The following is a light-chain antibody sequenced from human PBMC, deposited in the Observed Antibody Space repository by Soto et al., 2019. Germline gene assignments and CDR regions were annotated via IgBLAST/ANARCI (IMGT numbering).Light chain of an antibody. CDR1: SSDVGGYNY. CDR2: DVS. CDR3: SSYTSSSNVV. V-gene: IGLV2-14*01. Sequence: QSALTQPASVSGSPGQSITISCTGTSSDVGGYNYVSWYQQHPGKAPKLMIYDVSNRPSGISNRFSGSKSGNTASLTISGLPAEDEADYYCSSYTSSSNVVFGGGIKLTVL. J-gene: IGLJ2*01.